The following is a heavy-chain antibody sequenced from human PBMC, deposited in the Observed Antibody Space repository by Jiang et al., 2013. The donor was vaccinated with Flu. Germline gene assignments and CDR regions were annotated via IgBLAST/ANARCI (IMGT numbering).Heavy chain of an antibody. D-gene: IGHD6-13*01. CDR3: ARGVGSSWYGFDP. Sequence: WIGEINHSGSTNYNPSLKSRVTISVDTSKNQFSLKLSSVTAADTAVYYCARGVGSSWYGFDPWGQGTLVTVSS. V-gene: IGHV4-34*01. CDR2: INHSGST. J-gene: IGHJ5*02.